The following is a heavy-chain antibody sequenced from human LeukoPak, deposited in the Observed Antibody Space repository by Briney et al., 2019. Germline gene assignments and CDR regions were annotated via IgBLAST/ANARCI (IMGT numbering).Heavy chain of an antibody. Sequence: SETLSLTCTVSGGSLSSYYWSWLRQPPGKGLEWIGYIYYSGSTNYNPSLTSRVTISVDTSKNQFSLKLSSVTAADTAVYYCARDVREGRYYGMDVWGQGTTVTVSS. V-gene: IGHV4-59*01. CDR1: GGSLSSYY. CDR2: IYYSGST. J-gene: IGHJ6*02. CDR3: ARDVREGRYYGMDV.